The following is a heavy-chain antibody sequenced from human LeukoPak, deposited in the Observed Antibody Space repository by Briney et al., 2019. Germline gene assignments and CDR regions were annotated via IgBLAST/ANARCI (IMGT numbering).Heavy chain of an antibody. V-gene: IGHV5-51*01. Sequence: GESLKISCKGSGSSFTSYWIGWVRQLPAKGLEWMGIIYPGDSDTRYSPSFQGQVTISADKSISTAYLQWSSLKASDTAMYYCARRRGKFSPYAFDIWGQGTMVTVSS. CDR1: GSSFTSYW. J-gene: IGHJ3*02. CDR3: ARRRGKFSPYAFDI. D-gene: IGHD3-10*01. CDR2: IYPGDSDT.